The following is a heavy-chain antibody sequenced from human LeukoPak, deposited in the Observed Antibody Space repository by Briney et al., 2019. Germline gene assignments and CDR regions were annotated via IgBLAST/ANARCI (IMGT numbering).Heavy chain of an antibody. CDR3: ARRVSYGDFDY. J-gene: IGHJ4*02. V-gene: IGHV1-8*03. Sequence: ASVKVSCKASGYTFTRYVVNWLRPATGQGLAWMGWMNPNSGNTGYAQKFQGRVTITRNTSISTAYMQLSSLRSEDTAVYYCARRVSYGDFDYWGQGTLVTVSS. D-gene: IGHD4-17*01. CDR2: MNPNSGNT. CDR1: GYTFTRYV.